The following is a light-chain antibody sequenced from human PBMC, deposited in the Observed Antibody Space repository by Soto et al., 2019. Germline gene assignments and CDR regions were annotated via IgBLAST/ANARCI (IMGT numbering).Light chain of an antibody. CDR3: QQLRSYPST. CDR1: QDIAIY. CDR2: AAS. Sequence: IQLTHSPSSLSASVGGRITITCRASQDIAIYLAWYQQKTGEAPKVMIYAASTLHGGVPSRFSGSGYGTDFDLTTTSLQAEDFATYYCQQLRSYPSTFGGGTKVDIK. J-gene: IGKJ4*01. V-gene: IGKV1-9*01.